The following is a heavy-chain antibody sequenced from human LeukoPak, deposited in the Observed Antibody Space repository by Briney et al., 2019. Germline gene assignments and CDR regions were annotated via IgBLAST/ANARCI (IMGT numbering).Heavy chain of an antibody. Sequence: GGSLRLSCAASGFAFSSYAMSWVRQAPGKGLEWVSAISGSGGSTYYADSVKGRFTISRDNSKNTLYLQMNSLRAEDTAVYYCAKDRGITMIVGDAFDIWGQGTMVTVSS. CDR2: ISGSGGST. V-gene: IGHV3-23*01. D-gene: IGHD3-22*01. CDR3: AKDRGITMIVGDAFDI. J-gene: IGHJ3*02. CDR1: GFAFSSYA.